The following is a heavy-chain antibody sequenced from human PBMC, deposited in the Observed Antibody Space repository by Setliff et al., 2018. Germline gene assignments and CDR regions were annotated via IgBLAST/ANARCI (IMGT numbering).Heavy chain of an antibody. Sequence: SETLSLTCTVSGGSVNSGYDNWNWLRQPAGKGLEWIGHINRRGTTNFTPSLKSRVTISLDTSKNQFSLNLTSVTAADTAVYYRARASSGWYSAYYHYMDVWGKGTTVTVSS. D-gene: IGHD6-19*01. J-gene: IGHJ6*03. V-gene: IGHV4-61*09. CDR2: INRRGTT. CDR3: ARASSGWYSAYYHYMDV. CDR1: GGSVNSGYDN.